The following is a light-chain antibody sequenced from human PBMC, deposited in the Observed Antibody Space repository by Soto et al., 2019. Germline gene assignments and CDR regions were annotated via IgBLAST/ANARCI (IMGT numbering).Light chain of an antibody. J-gene: IGKJ1*01. CDR1: QSISSY. V-gene: IGKV1-39*01. CDR2: AAS. CDR3: EQSFRPWP. Sequence: CLAASRGERVSSSWRASQSISSYLNWYQQKPGKAPKLLIYAASSLQSGVPSSFSGSGSGTDFSLPIIRPEPDDLATCDPEQSFRPWPFGHGTKV.